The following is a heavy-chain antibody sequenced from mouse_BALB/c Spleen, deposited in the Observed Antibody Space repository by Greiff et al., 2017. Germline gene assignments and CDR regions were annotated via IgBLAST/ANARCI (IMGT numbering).Heavy chain of an antibody. CDR3: ARGDYYGLNFDY. CDR1: GYSITSDYA. D-gene: IGHD1-1*01. V-gene: IGHV3-2*02. CDR2: ISYSGST. J-gene: IGHJ2*01. Sequence: DVKLQESGPGLVKPSQSLSLTCTVTGYSITSDYAWNWIRQFPGNKLEWMGYISYSGSTSYNPSLKSRISITRDTSKNQFFLQLNSVTTEDTATYYCARGDYYGLNFDYWGQGTTLTVSS.